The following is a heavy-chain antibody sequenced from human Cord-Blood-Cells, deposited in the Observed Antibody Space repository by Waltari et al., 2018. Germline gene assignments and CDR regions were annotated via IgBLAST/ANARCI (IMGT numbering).Heavy chain of an antibody. CDR1: GGTFSSYA. J-gene: IGHJ5*02. CDR2: IIPIFGTA. CDR3: ARDRGRGYCSSTSCYDWFDP. D-gene: IGHD2-2*01. V-gene: IGHV1-69*01. Sequence: QVQLVQSGAEVKNPGSTVKVSCKASGGTFSSYAISWVGQAPGQGLEWMGGIIPIFGTANYAQKFQGRVTITADESTSTAYMELSSLRSEDTAVYYCARDRGRGYCSSTSCYDWFDPWGQGTLVTVSS.